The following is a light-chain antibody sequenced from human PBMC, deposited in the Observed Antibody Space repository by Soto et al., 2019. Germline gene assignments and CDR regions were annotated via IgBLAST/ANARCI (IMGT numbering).Light chain of an antibody. J-gene: IGLJ1*01. CDR2: EVT. Sequence: QSLLTQPASVSGSRGQSITISCTGTSGDIGSYNRVSWYQQHPGKAPKLIIYEVTDRPSGVSNRFSGSKSGNTASLTISGLQAEEEAEYYCSSYTNINTRACVFGTGTKVTVL. CDR3: SSYTNINTRACV. CDR1: SGDIGSYNR. V-gene: IGLV2-14*01.